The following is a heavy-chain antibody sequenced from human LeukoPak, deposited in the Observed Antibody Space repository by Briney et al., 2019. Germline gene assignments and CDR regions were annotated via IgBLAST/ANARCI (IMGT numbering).Heavy chain of an antibody. Sequence: PGGSLRLSCAASGFTFSSYEMNWVRQAPGKGLEWVSYISSSGSTIYYADTVKGRFTISRDNSKNTLYLQRNSLRAEDTAVYHCAKGQGYSTSGWYFDYWGHGTLVTVSS. V-gene: IGHV3-48*03. CDR2: ISSSGSTI. J-gene: IGHJ4*01. CDR3: AKGQGYSTSGWYFDY. CDR1: GFTFSSYE. D-gene: IGHD2-2*01.